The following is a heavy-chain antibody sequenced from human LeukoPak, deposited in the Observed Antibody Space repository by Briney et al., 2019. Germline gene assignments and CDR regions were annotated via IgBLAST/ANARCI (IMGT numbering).Heavy chain of an antibody. CDR3: ARAPQLASNAFFDY. V-gene: IGHV3-74*01. J-gene: IGHJ4*02. CDR1: GFSFSGHW. CDR2: ISPTGSTT. D-gene: IGHD5-12*01. Sequence: GVLRLSCTASGFSFSGHWMHWARQLPGKGLVWVSRISPTGSTTSYADSVKGRFTISRDNSKNTLYLQMKSLRAEDTAMYYCARAPQLASNAFFDYWGQGTLVTVSS.